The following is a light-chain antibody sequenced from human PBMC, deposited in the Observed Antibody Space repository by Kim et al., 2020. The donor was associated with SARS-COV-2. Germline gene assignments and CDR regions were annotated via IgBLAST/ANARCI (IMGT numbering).Light chain of an antibody. Sequence: SYELTQPPSVSVTPGQTANIACSGDKLGYKYVCWYQQKPGQSPVVVIYQNSMRPSGIPERFSGSNSGNTATLTISVTQAMDEADYYCQAWDGSTVVFGGGTQLTVL. CDR2: QNS. CDR3: QAWDGSTVV. CDR1: KLGYKY. J-gene: IGLJ2*01. V-gene: IGLV3-1*01.